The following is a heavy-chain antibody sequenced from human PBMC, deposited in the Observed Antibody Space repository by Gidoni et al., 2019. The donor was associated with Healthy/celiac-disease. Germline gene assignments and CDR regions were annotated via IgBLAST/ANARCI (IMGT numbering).Heavy chain of an antibody. CDR1: GYTFTSYA. CDR2: INAGNGNT. V-gene: IGHV1-3*01. D-gene: IGHD2-15*01. J-gene: IGHJ4*02. Sequence: QVQLVQSGAEVKKPGASVKVSCKASGYTFTSYAMHWVRQAPGQRLEWKGWINAGNGNTKYSQKSQGRVTITRDTSASTAYMELSSLRSEDTAVYYCARGIGGNGIYYFDYWGQGTLVTVSS. CDR3: ARGIGGNGIYYFDY.